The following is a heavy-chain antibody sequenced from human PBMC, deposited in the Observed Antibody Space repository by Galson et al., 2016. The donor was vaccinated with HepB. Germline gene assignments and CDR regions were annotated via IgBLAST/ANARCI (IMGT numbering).Heavy chain of an antibody. V-gene: IGHV4-59*11. CDR1: GASISSQH. J-gene: IGHJ5*02. Sequence: SETLSLTCTVSGASISSQHYSWIRPPPGKGLEWIGDKSYTGITYYNPSLRGRVTMSVDTSNNQLSLRLTSVTAADTAVYYCTTAPPGYGGFSSWGQGTLFTVSS. CDR3: TTAPPGYGGFSS. D-gene: IGHD5-18*01. CDR2: KSYTGIT.